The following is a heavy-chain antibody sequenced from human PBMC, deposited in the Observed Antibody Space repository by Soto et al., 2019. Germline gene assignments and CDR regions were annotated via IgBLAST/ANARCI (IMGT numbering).Heavy chain of an antibody. CDR1: GFTFDNYA. CDR3: AKDWRSDYQQPHIDY. Sequence: EVQLVESGGGLVQPGRSLKVSCAASGFTFDNYAMHWVRQPPGKGLEWVSSISWNSGSIDYADSVKGRFTISRDNAKNSLYLQMNSLRTEDTALYYCAKDWRSDYQQPHIDYWGQGALVTVSS. D-gene: IGHD4-17*01. CDR2: ISWNSGSI. J-gene: IGHJ4*02. V-gene: IGHV3-9*01.